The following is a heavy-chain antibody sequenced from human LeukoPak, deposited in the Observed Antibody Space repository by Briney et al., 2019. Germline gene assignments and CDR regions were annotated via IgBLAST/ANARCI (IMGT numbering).Heavy chain of an antibody. CDR2: MNPNSGNT. D-gene: IGHD1-1*01. CDR3: ASGSDWNARTFDI. V-gene: IGHV1-8*01. CDR1: GYTFTNYD. J-gene: IGHJ3*02. Sequence: GASVRVSCKASGYTFTNYDINWVRQATGQGLEWMAWMNPNSGNTGSGQKFHGRVTLTRETSISTAYIELSSLRSEDTAVYYCASGSDWNARTFDIWGQGTMVTVSS.